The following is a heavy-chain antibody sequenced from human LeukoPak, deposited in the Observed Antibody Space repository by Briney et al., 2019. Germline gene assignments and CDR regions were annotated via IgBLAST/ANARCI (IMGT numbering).Heavy chain of an antibody. D-gene: IGHD1-26*01. Sequence: SETLSLTCAVYGGTFSGYYWSWIRQPPGKGLEWIGEINHSGSTNCNPSLKSRVTISVDTSKNQFSLKLSSVTAADTAVYYCARGGGAAGSYHYYFDYWGQRTLVTVSS. V-gene: IGHV4-34*01. J-gene: IGHJ4*02. CDR1: GGTFSGYY. CDR2: INHSGST. CDR3: ARGGGAAGSYHYYFDY.